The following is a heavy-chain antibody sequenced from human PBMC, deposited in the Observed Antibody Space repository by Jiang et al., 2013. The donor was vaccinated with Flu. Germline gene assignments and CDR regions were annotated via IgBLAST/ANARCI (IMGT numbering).Heavy chain of an antibody. J-gene: IGHJ4*02. V-gene: IGHV3-7*03. D-gene: IGHD3-10*01. Sequence: AWVANIKQDGSEKYYVDSVKGRFTISRDNTQNSLYLQMNSLRAEDTAVYYCARLLWFGELSPYFDYWGQGTLVTVSS. CDR2: IKQDGSEK. CDR3: ARLLWFGELSPYFDY.